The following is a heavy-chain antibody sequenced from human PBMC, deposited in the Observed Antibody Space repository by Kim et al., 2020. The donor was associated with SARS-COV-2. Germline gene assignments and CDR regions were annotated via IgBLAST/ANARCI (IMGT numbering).Heavy chain of an antibody. CDR3: ARADFSSGWYSGYYYYGMDV. CDR2: IGTAGDT. Sequence: GGSLRLSCAASGFTFSSYDMHWVRQATGKGLEWVSAIGTAGDTYYPGSVKGRFTISRENAKNSLYLQMNSRRAGDTAVYYCARADFSSGWYSGYYYYGMDVWGQGTTVTVSS. D-gene: IGHD6-19*01. V-gene: IGHV3-13*01. J-gene: IGHJ6*02. CDR1: GFTFSSYD.